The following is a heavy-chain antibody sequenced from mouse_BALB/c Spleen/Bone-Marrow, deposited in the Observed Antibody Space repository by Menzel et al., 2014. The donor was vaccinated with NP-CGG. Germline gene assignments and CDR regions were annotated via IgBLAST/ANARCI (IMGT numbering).Heavy chain of an antibody. D-gene: IGHD2-3*01. V-gene: IGHV4-1*02. Sequence: EVKLMESGGGLVQPGGSLKLSCAASGFDFSRYWMSWVRQAPGKGPQWIGEINPESNTINYTPSLKDKFIISRDNAKNTLYLQMSKVRSEDTALYCCARLGYYGWFAYWGQGTLVTVSA. CDR1: GFDFSRYW. CDR3: ARLGYYGWFAY. J-gene: IGHJ3*01. CDR2: INPESNTI.